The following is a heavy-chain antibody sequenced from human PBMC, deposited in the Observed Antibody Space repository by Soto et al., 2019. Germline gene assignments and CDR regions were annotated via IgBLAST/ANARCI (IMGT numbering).Heavy chain of an antibody. V-gene: IGHV4-31*03. CDR3: ARGTTSDLATRFEP. Sequence: QVQLQESGPGLVKPSQTLSLTCTVSGASISGDGYSWSWIRQHPGKGLQWRGYIYYSGSTYYTPFLTSRLTVSADMSMNRFSIDLPPVTSVDTAMKYSARGTTSDLATRFEPWGKGALGNGSS. CDR2: IYYSGST. CDR1: GASISGDGYS. D-gene: IGHD1-7*01. J-gene: IGHJ5*02.